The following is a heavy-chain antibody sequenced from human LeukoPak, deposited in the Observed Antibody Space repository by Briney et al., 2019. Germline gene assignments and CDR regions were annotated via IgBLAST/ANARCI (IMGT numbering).Heavy chain of an antibody. Sequence: PGRSLRLSCAASGFTFSSYGMHWVRQAPGKGLEWVAVIWYDGSNKYYADSVKGRFTISRDNSKNTLYLQMNSLRAEDTAVYYCARDREGYSSGGDYYFDYWGQGTLVTVSS. J-gene: IGHJ4*02. CDR3: ARDREGYSSGGDYYFDY. CDR2: IWYDGSNK. CDR1: GFTFSSYG. V-gene: IGHV3-33*01. D-gene: IGHD6-19*01.